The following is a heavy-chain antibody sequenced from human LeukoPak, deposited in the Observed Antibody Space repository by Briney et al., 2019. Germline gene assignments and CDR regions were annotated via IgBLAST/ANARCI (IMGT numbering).Heavy chain of an antibody. Sequence: ASVRVSCKATGGNFSSYGIGWVRQAPGQWLEWMGGSIPIFGTANYAQKFQGRVTITADESTSTAYMELSSLRSEDTAVYYCASTPGIAAAGTIDWFDPWGQGTLVTVSS. CDR3: ASTPGIAAAGTIDWFDP. J-gene: IGHJ5*02. D-gene: IGHD6-13*01. CDR1: GGNFSSYG. V-gene: IGHV1-69*13. CDR2: SIPIFGTA.